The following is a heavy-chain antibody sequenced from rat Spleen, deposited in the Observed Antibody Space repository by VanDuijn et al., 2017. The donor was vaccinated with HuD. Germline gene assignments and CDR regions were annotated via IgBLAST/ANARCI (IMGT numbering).Heavy chain of an antibody. D-gene: IGHD3-8*01. CDR2: ISPSGATT. Sequence: EVQLVESGGGLVQPGRSLKLSCAASGFTLSDYVMHWIRQAPTKGLEWVTSISPSGATTNYRDSVKGRFTISRDNARGTLYLQMDSLRSEDTATYYCARGNYPLFDYWGQGVLVTVSS. J-gene: IGHJ2*01. V-gene: IGHV5-19*01. CDR3: ARGNYPLFDY. CDR1: GFTLSDYV.